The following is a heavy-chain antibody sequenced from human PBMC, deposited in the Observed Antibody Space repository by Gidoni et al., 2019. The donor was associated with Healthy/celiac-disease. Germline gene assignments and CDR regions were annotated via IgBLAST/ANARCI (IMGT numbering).Heavy chain of an antibody. CDR2: ISGSGGST. Sequence: EVQLLESGGGLVQPGGSLRLSCAASGFTFSSYAMSWVGQAPVKGLEWVSAISGSGGSTYYADSVKGRFTISRDNSKNTLYLQMNSLRAEDTAVYYCAKDDTSGYLVHQLHYFDYWGQGTLVTVSS. V-gene: IGHV3-23*01. CDR3: AKDDTSGYLVHQLHYFDY. D-gene: IGHD3-22*01. CDR1: GFTFSSYA. J-gene: IGHJ4*02.